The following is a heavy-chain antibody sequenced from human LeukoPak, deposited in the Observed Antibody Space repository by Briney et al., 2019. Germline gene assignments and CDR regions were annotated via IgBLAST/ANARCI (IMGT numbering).Heavy chain of an antibody. J-gene: IGHJ4*02. V-gene: IGHV1-18*01. CDR3: ARGEGGAVAYYFDY. Sequence: ASVKVSCKAFGYTLTNYGTNWVRRAPGQGLEWMGWISTYNDNTNYAQKLQGRVTMTTDTSTSTAYMELRSLRSDDTAVYYCARGEGGAVAYYFDYWGQGTLVTVSS. D-gene: IGHD6-19*01. CDR1: GYTLTNYG. CDR2: ISTYNDNT.